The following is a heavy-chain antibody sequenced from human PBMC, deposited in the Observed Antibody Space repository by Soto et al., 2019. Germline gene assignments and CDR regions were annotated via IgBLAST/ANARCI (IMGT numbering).Heavy chain of an antibody. V-gene: IGHV3-74*01. J-gene: IGHJ4*02. CDR3: ARVAYGDWGVFYY. D-gene: IGHD4-17*01. CDR2: INRDGSVT. CDR1: GFTFSSYW. Sequence: EVQLVESGGGLVQPGGSLRLSCAASGFTFSSYWMHWVRQAPGKGLVWVSRINRDGSVTSYSDSVKGRFSISRDNAKNTVYLEMNSLRDEDTAVYWCARVAYGDWGVFYYWGQGALVTVSS.